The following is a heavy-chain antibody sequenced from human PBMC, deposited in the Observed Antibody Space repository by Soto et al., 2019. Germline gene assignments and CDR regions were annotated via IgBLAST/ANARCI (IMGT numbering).Heavy chain of an antibody. J-gene: IGHJ4*02. CDR2: IWYDGSNK. V-gene: IGHV3-33*01. D-gene: IGHD6-6*01. CDR1: GFTFSSYG. Sequence: QVQLVESGGGVVQPGRSLRLSCGASGFTFSSYGMHWVRQAPGKGLEWVAVIWYDGSNKYYADSVKGRFTISRDNSKNTLYLQMNSLRAEDTAVYYCARERGAIAARYFDYWGQGTLVTVSS. CDR3: ARERGAIAARYFDY.